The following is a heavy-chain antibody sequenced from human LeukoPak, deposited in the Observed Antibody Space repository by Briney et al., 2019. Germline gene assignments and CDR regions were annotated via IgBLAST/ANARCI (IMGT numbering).Heavy chain of an antibody. CDR3: ASVRRGFGESSKYYAYYYMGV. CDR2: MYYSGST. D-gene: IGHD3-10*01. CDR1: GGSISSSIYY. V-gene: IGHV4-39*01. Sequence: SETLSLTCTVSGGSISSSIYYWGGIRQPPGKGLEWIGNMYYSGSTYYNPSLKSRVTRSLDTSKNQFSLKLTSVTAADTAVYYCASVRRGFGESSKYYAYYYMGVWGKGTTVTISS. J-gene: IGHJ6*03.